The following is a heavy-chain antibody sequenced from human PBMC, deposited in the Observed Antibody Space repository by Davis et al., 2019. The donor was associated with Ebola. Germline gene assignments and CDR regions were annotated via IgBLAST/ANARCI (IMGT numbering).Heavy chain of an antibody. J-gene: IGHJ6*04. D-gene: IGHD4-11*01. V-gene: IGHV3-30*18. CDR1: GFTFSSYG. CDR2: ISYDGSNK. Sequence: PGGSLRLSCAASGFTFSSYGMHWVRQAPGKGLEWVAVISYDGSNKYYGDSVKGRFTISRDNSKNTLYLQMNSLRAEDTAFYYCAKGEFTDILYGMDIWGKGTAVTVSS. CDR3: AKGEFTDILYGMDI.